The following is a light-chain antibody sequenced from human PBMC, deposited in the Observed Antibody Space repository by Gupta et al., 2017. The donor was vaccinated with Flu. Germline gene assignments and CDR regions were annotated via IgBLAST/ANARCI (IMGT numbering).Light chain of an antibody. CDR1: QTIANY. CDR3: QQRCTTPST. V-gene: IGKV1-39*01. Sequence: DIQLTQSPSTLSASVGDRATISCRASQTIANYLNWYQHKPGQTPKLLIFDASNMQSGVPSRFSGSGSGTDFTLTISSLEPEDFAIYYCQQRCTTPSTFGHGTKVEIK. CDR2: DAS. J-gene: IGKJ3*01.